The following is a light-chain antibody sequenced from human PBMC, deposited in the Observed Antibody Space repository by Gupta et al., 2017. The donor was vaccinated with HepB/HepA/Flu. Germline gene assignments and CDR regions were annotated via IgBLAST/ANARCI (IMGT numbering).Light chain of an antibody. CDR1: QSIRSY. CDR3: QQSYSTPPIT. CDR2: AAS. J-gene: IGKJ2*01. Sequence: IQMTHSPSSLSASVGDRVTITCRASQSIRSYLNWYQQKPGKAPKLLIYAASSLQSGVPSRFSGSGSGTDFTLTISSRQPEDFATYYCQQSYSTPPITFGQGTKVDIK. V-gene: IGKV1-39*01.